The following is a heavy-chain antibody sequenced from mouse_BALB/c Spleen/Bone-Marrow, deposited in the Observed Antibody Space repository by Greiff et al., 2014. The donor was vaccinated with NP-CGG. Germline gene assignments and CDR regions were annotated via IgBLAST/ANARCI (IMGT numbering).Heavy chain of an antibody. Sequence: EVMLVESGPSLVKPSQTLSLTCSVTGDSITSGYWNWIRKFPGNKLEYMGYISYSGSTYYNPSLKSRISITRDTSKNQYYLQLNSVTTEDTATYYCARSRDYYGNSLDYWGQGTTPTVSS. D-gene: IGHD2-1*01. J-gene: IGHJ2*01. CDR1: GDSITSGY. CDR3: ARSRDYYGNSLDY. V-gene: IGHV3-8*02. CDR2: ISYSGST.